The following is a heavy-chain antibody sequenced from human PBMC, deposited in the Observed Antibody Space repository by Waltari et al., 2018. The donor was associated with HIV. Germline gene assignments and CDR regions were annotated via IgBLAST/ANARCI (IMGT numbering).Heavy chain of an antibody. CDR3: ARQNRAVVAAY. J-gene: IGHJ4*02. CDR1: GYTFTGYY. CDR2: INPKSGDT. Sequence: QVQIVQSGAEVKKPGASVKVSCKASGYTFTGYYMHWVRQAPGQGLEWRGWINPKSGDTNYAQNFQARVTMTRDTSISTAYMELTSLTSDDTAVYYCARQNRAVVAAYWGQGTLVTVSS. D-gene: IGHD5-12*01. V-gene: IGHV1-2*02.